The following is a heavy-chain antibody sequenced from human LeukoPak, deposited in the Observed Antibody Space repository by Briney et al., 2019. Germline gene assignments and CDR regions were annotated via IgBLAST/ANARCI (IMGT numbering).Heavy chain of an antibody. V-gene: IGHV3-7*01. CDR3: ARDKVAVADDYYYGMDV. D-gene: IGHD6-19*01. CDR1: GFSFSSNW. Sequence: QPGGSLRLSCAASGFSFSSNWMSWVRQAPGKGLEWVAKIDQDGSKKYYVDSVKGRFTISRDNAKNSLYLQMNSLRAEDTAVYYCARDKVAVADDYYYGMDVWGQGTTVTVSS. CDR2: IDQDGSKK. J-gene: IGHJ6*02.